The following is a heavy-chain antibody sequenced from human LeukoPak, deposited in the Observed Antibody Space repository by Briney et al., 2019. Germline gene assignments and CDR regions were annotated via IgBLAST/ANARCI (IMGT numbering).Heavy chain of an antibody. CDR3: ARVPRNYYDSSGYELDY. D-gene: IGHD3-22*01. J-gene: IGHJ4*02. CDR2: INHSGST. CDR1: GGSFSGYY. V-gene: IGHV4-34*01. Sequence: SETLSLTCAAYGGSFSGYYWSWIRQPPGKGLEWIGEINHSGSTNYNPSLKSRVTISVDTSKNQFSLKLSSVTAADTAVYYCARVPRNYYDSSGYELDYWGQGTLVTVSS.